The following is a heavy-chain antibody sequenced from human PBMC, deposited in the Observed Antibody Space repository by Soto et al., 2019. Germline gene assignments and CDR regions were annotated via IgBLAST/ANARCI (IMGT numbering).Heavy chain of an antibody. CDR1: GGTFSSYA. V-gene: IGHV1-69*06. D-gene: IGHD6-19*01. Sequence: SVKVSCKASGGTFSSYAISWVRQAPGQWLEWMGGIIPIFGTANYAQKFQGRVTITADKSTSKAYRELSSLRSEDTAVYYCATLQDQYSSGWYMRYCDYRGQGTLVTVSS. J-gene: IGHJ4*02. CDR2: IIPIFGTA. CDR3: ATLQDQYSSGWYMRYCDY.